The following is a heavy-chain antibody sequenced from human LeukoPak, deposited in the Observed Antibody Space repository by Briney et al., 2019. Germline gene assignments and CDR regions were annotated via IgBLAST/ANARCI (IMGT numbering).Heavy chain of an antibody. J-gene: IGHJ4*02. Sequence: GGSLRLSCEASGFTFSSYWMSWVRQAPGKGLEWVANIKTDGSEKYYVDSVKGRFTISRDNAKNSLYLQMNSLRAEDTAIYYCTRVGYIDEGIDYWGQGTLVTVSS. D-gene: IGHD5-24*01. CDR1: GFTFSSYW. CDR2: IKTDGSEK. V-gene: IGHV3-7*04. CDR3: TRVGYIDEGIDY.